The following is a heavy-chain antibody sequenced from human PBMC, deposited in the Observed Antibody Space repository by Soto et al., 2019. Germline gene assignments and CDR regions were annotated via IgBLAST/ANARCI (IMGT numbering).Heavy chain of an antibody. D-gene: IGHD3-22*01. CDR1: GFTFNNYA. Sequence: GGSLRLSCAASGFTFNNYAMGWVRQAPGRGLECISLINNIHTSTYYADSVKGRFTISRDNSKSTLYLQMNNLRAEDTAVYYCAKRGVYETIGYYPFDCWGQGTLVTVSS. J-gene: IGHJ4*02. V-gene: IGHV3-23*01. CDR3: AKRGVYETIGYYPFDC. CDR2: INNIHTST.